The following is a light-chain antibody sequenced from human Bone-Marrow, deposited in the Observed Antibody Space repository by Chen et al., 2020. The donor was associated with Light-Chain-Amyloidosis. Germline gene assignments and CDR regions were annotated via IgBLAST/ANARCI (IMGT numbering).Light chain of an antibody. J-gene: IGKJ3*01. CDR3: QQYYSIPVT. CDR2: WAS. V-gene: IGKV4-1*01. CDR1: QSVLYSSNNKNY. Sequence: DIVMTQFADSLAVSLGARATINCKSSQSVLYSSNNKNYLAWYQQKPGQPPKLLNSWASTRESGVPDRFSGSGSGTDFTLTICSLQSEDVAVYYCQQYYSIPVTFGPGTKVD.